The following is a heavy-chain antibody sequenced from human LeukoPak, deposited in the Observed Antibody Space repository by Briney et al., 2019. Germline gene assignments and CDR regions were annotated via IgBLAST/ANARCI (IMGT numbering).Heavy chain of an antibody. CDR1: GYTFTSYG. D-gene: IGHD2-15*01. J-gene: IGHJ6*03. CDR3: ARIQAAGDYYYYYMDV. V-gene: IGHV1-18*01. Sequence: GASVKVSCKASGYTFTSYGISWVRQAPGQGLEWMGWISGYNGNTYYAQKLQGRVTMTTDTSTSTAYMELRSLRSDDTAVYYCARIQAAGDYYYYYMDVWGKGTTATVSS. CDR2: ISGYNGNT.